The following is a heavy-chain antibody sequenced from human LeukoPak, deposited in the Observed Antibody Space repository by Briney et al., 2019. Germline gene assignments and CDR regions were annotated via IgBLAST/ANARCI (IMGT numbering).Heavy chain of an antibody. CDR1: GGSFSGYY. CDR3: ARVQADTAMAY. CDR2: INHSGST. D-gene: IGHD5-18*01. Sequence: SETLSLTCAVYGGSFSGYYWSWIRQPPGKGLEWIGEINHSGSTNYNPSLKSRVTISVDTSKNQFSPKLSSVTAADTAVYYCARVQADTAMAYWGQGTLVTVSS. J-gene: IGHJ4*02. V-gene: IGHV4-34*01.